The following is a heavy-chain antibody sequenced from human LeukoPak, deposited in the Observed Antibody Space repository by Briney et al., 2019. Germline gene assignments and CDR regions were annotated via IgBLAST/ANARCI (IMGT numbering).Heavy chain of an antibody. CDR3: ARYLTSIAAFDY. V-gene: IGHV4-61*09. J-gene: IGHJ4*02. CDR1: GGSISSGSYC. Sequence: SETLSLTCTVSGGSISSGSYCWSWIRQPAGKGLEWIGHIYSSGSTNYNPSLKSRVTISVDTSKNQFSLKLSSVTAADTAVYYCARYLTSIAAFDYWGQGTLVTVSS. CDR2: IYSSGST. D-gene: IGHD6-6*01.